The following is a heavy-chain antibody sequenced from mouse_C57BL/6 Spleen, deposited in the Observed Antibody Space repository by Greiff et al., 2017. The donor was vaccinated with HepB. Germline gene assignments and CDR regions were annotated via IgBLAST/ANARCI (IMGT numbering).Heavy chain of an antibody. V-gene: IGHV1-55*01. Sequence: VQLQQPGAELVKPGASVKMSCKASGYTFTSYWITWVKQRPGQGLEWIGDIYPGSGSTNYNEKFKSKATLTVETSSSTAYMQLSSLTSEDSAVYYCARWGTTVVARFDYWGQGTTLTVSS. J-gene: IGHJ2*01. CDR3: ARWGTTVVARFDY. CDR2: IYPGSGST. D-gene: IGHD1-1*01. CDR1: GYTFTSYW.